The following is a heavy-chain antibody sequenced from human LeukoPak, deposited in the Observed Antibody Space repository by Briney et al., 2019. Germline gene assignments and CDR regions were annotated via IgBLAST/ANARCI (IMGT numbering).Heavy chain of an antibody. CDR1: GFTFADYA. V-gene: IGHV3-9*01. Sequence: GGSLRLSCAASGFTFADYAMHWVRQAPGKGLEWVSGISWNSGSIGYADSVKGRFTISRDNAKNSLYLQMNSLRAEDTALYYCAKSPGYSSGYFDYWGQGTLVTVSS. J-gene: IGHJ4*02. D-gene: IGHD6-19*01. CDR2: ISWNSGSI. CDR3: AKSPGYSSGYFDY.